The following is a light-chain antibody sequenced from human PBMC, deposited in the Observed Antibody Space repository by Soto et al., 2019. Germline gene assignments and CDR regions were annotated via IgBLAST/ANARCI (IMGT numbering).Light chain of an antibody. CDR1: SSDVGGYNY. CDR3: SSYTSSSTPWV. J-gene: IGLJ3*02. CDR2: EVS. Sequence: QSALTQPASVSGSPGQSITISCTGTSSDVGGYNYVSWYQQHPGKAPKLMIYEVSNRPSGVSNRFSGSKSRNTASLTISGLQAEDEADYYCSSYTSSSTPWVFGGGTQLTVL. V-gene: IGLV2-14*01.